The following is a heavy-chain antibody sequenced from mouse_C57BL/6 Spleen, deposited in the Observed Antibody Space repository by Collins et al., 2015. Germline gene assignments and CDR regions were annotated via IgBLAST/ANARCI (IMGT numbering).Heavy chain of an antibody. V-gene: IGHV1-80*01. CDR2: IFPGSGST. D-gene: IGHD1-1*01. CDR1: GYAFSSYW. Sequence: QVQLQQSGAELVKPGASVKISCKASGYAFSSYWMNWVKQRPGQGLEWIGWIFPGSGSTFYNEKFKGKATLTSDTSSSTAYMQLSSLTSEDSAIYFCAIYYYGSRRRYFDVWGTGTTVTVSS. CDR3: AIYYYGSRRRYFDV. J-gene: IGHJ1*03.